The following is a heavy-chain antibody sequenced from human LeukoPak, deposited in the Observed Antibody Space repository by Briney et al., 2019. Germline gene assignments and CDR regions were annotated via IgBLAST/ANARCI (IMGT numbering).Heavy chain of an antibody. CDR1: GFTFDDYG. CDR2: INWNGGST. J-gene: IGHJ6*03. CDR3: ARWTDYYYYYMDV. V-gene: IGHV3-20*04. D-gene: IGHD3/OR15-3a*01. Sequence: GGSLRLSCAASGFTFDDYGMSRVRQAPGKGLEWVSGINWNGGSTGYADSVKGRFTISRDNAKNSLYLQMNSLRAEDTALYYCARWTDYYYYYMDVWGKGTTVTVSS.